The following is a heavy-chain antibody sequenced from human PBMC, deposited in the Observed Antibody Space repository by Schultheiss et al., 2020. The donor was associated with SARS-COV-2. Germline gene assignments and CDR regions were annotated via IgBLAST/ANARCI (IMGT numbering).Heavy chain of an antibody. CDR1: GYTFTGYY. V-gene: IGHV1-2*02. Sequence: ASVKVSCKASGYTFTGYYMHWVRQAPGQGLEWMGWINPNSGGTNYAQKFQGRVTMTRDTSISTAYMELSRLRSDDTAVYYCARGCYDSSGYYCHWGQGTLVTVSS. CDR3: ARGCYDSSGYYCH. D-gene: IGHD3-22*01. J-gene: IGHJ4*02. CDR2: INPNSGGT.